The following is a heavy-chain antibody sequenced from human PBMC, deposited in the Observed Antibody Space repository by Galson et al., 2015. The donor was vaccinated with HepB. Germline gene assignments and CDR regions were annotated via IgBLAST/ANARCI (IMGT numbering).Heavy chain of an antibody. D-gene: IGHD6-19*01. Sequence: SVKVSCKASGYTFNFYDINWVRQATGQGLEWMGWMGSKSGNTGYAQKFQGRVTMTRNTSITTAYMELTSLKSEDTAVYYCARLEIAVAGPGGYWGQGTLVTVSS. J-gene: IGHJ4*02. CDR3: ARLEIAVAGPGGY. V-gene: IGHV1-8*01. CDR1: GYTFNFYD. CDR2: MGSKSGNT.